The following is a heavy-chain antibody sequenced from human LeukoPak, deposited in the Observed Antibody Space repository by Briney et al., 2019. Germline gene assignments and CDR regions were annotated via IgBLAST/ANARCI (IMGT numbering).Heavy chain of an antibody. V-gene: IGHV1-2*02. CDR3: ARSPHILTGEKFEY. Sequence: ASVKVSCKVSGYTLATYGMHWVRQAPGQRLEWMGWINPNSGGTNYAEKFQGRVTMTRDTSISTAYMEVIRLRSDDTAVYYCARSPHILTGEKFEYWGQGTRVTVSS. CDR1: GYTLATYG. D-gene: IGHD3-9*01. J-gene: IGHJ4*02. CDR2: INPNSGGT.